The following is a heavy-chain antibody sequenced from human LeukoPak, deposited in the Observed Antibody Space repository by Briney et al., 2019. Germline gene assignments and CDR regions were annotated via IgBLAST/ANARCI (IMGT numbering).Heavy chain of an antibody. CDR3: ARGETATLAGVDY. CDR2: MNPNSGNT. D-gene: IGHD2-21*02. Sequence: GASVKVSXKASGYTFTSYGINWVRQATGQGLEWMGWMNPNSGNTGYAQKFQGRVTMTRNTSISTAYMELSSLRSEDTAVYYCARGETATLAGVDYWGQGTLVTVSS. CDR1: GYTFTSYG. J-gene: IGHJ4*02. V-gene: IGHV1-8*02.